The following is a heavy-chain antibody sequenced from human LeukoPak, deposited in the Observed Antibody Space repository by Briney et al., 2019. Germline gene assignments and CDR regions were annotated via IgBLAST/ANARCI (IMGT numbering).Heavy chain of an antibody. CDR3: VSGAGKYYLAPAYS. Sequence: PGGSLRLSCAASGFTFSNYWMSWIRQAPGKGLEWAAHISEDGSGKYYVDSVKGRFTISRDNAKNSLYPQMNSLRVEDTAVYYCVSGAGKYYLAPAYSWGQGTLVTVSS. D-gene: IGHD3-10*01. J-gene: IGHJ4*02. CDR1: GFTFSNYW. V-gene: IGHV3-7*01. CDR2: ISEDGSGK.